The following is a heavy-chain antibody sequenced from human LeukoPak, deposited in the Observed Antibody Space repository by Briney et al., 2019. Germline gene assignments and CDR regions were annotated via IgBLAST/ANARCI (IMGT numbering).Heavy chain of an antibody. CDR3: ARVTDQLGWFDP. D-gene: IGHD5-18*01. CDR2: IIPILGIA. Sequence: SVKVSCTASGGTFSSYAISWVRHAPGQGLECMGRIIPILGIANYAQKFQGRVTITADKSTSTAYMELSSLRSEDTAVYYCARVTDQLGWFDPWGQGTLVTVSS. J-gene: IGHJ5*02. CDR1: GGTFSSYA. V-gene: IGHV1-69*04.